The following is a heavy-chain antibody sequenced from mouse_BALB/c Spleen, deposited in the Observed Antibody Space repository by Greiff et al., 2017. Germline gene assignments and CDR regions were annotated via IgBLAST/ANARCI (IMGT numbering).Heavy chain of an antibody. CDR3: NADYYGSSYGGAY. J-gene: IGHJ3*01. V-gene: IGHV14-4*02. D-gene: IGHD1-1*01. CDR1: GFNIKDYY. Sequence: EVQLQHSGAELVRSGASVKLSCTASGFNIKDYYMHWVKQRPEQGLEWIGWIDPENGDTEYAPKFQGKATMTADTSSNTAYLQLSSLTSEDTAVYYCNADYYGSSYGGAYWGQGTLVTVSA. CDR2: IDPENGDT.